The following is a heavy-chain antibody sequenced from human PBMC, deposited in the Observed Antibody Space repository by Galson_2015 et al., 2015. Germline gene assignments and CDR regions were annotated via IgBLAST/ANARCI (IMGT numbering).Heavy chain of an antibody. CDR1: GFTFSSYA. J-gene: IGHJ4*02. V-gene: IGHV3-30-3*01. D-gene: IGHD5-12*01. Sequence: SLRLSCAASGFTFSSYAMHWVRQAPGKGLEWVAVISYDGSNKYYADSVKGRFTISRDNSKNTLYLQMNSLRAEDTAVYYCASTNLVAGKNYYFDYWGQGTLVTVSS. CDR2: ISYDGSNK. CDR3: ASTNLVAGKNYYFDY.